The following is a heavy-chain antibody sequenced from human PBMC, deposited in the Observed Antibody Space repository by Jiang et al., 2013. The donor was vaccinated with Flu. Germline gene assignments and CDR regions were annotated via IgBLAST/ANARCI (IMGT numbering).Heavy chain of an antibody. CDR1: GFTFSSYA. V-gene: IGHV3-23*01. D-gene: IGHD3-10*01. CDR3: AKGSGYRGASALDY. Sequence: VQLLESGGDFVQPGGSLKLSCAASGFTFSSYAMSWVRQAPGKGLEWVSTVSGDGSSTYYADSVKGRFTISRDNSKNTLYLQMNSLRAEDTAVYYCAKGSGYRGASALDYWGQGTLVTVSS. J-gene: IGHJ4*02. CDR2: VSGDGSST.